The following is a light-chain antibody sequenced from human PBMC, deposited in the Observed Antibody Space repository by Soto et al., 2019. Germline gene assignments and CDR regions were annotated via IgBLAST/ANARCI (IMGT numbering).Light chain of an antibody. J-gene: IGKJ2*03. CDR3: QHGYVAPYS. CDR2: SAS. CDR1: QDINVY. V-gene: IGKV1-39*01. Sequence: DIQMTQSPSSVSASIGDKVTITCLARQDINVYLNWYQQKPGEVPKLLIYSASTLHSDVPSRLTGSGSETDFTLTIRSLQPEDFATYYCQHGYVAPYSCGRGPKLDI.